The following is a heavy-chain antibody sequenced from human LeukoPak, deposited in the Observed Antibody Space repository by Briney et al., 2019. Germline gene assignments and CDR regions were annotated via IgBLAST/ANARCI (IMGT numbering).Heavy chain of an antibody. Sequence: GGSLRLSCAASGFTFSSYAMHWVRQAPGKGLEYVSAISSNGGSTYYANSVKGRFTISRDNSKNTLYLQMGSLRAEDMAVYYCARGRSIFGVVTPNYWGQGTLVTVSS. J-gene: IGHJ4*02. CDR3: ARGRSIFGVVTPNY. CDR2: ISSNGGST. V-gene: IGHV3-64*01. D-gene: IGHD3-3*01. CDR1: GFTFSSYA.